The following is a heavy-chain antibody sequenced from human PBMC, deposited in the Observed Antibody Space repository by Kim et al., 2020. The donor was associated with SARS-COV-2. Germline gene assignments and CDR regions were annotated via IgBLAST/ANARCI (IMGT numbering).Heavy chain of an antibody. CDR3: VRDGFGERWEEDYNGMDV. D-gene: IGHD3-10*01. Sequence: VKGRFTISRDNAKNTLDLQMNSLRAEDTAVYYCVRDGFGERWEEDYNGMDVWGQGTTVTVSS. V-gene: IGHV3-74*01. J-gene: IGHJ6*02.